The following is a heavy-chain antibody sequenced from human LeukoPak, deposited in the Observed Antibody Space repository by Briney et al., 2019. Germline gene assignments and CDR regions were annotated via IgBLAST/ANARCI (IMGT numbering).Heavy chain of an antibody. CDR3: AKVSNGWRYFFDS. D-gene: IGHD6-19*01. J-gene: IGHJ4*02. V-gene: IGHV4-61*01. Sequence: QPSETLSLTCTVSGGSVSSISYYWTWIRQSPGKGLEWIGHISQNGSTNYFPCLETRLTISLDTSKNQFSLKFSYMTAADTAVYSCAKVSNGWRYFFDSWGQGVQVTVSS. CDR1: GGSVSSISYY. CDR2: ISQNGST.